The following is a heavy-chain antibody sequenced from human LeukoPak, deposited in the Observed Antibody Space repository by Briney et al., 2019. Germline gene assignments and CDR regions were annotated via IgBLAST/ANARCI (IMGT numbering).Heavy chain of an antibody. D-gene: IGHD3-16*01. CDR1: GFSFSDYY. CDR2: ISGSGTSI. J-gene: IGHJ4*02. V-gene: IGHV3-11*01. CDR3: AREPLELSGLGNFDS. Sequence: GGSLRLSCAASGFSFSDYYMSWIRQSPGKGLEWIAYISGSGTSIFDADFVKGRFSISRDNAKNTLYLQMNTLRPEDTAIYYCAREPLELSGLGNFDSWGQGTLVTVSS.